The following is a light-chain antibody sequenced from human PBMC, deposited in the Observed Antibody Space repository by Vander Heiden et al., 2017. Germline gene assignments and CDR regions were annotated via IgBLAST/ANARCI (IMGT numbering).Light chain of an antibody. J-gene: IGLJ1*01. Sequence: SSELTQDRAVSLALGQTVRITCQGDSLRSYYASWYQQKPGQAPILVIYVKNNRPSGIPDRFSGSSSGNTASLTITGAQAEDEADDYCNSRDSSGNHHNEVFGTGTKVTVL. CDR1: SLRSYY. V-gene: IGLV3-19*01. CDR3: NSRDSSGNHHNEV. CDR2: VKN.